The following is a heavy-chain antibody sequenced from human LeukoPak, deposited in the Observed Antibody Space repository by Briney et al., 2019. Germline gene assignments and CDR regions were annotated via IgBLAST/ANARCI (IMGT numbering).Heavy chain of an antibody. CDR2: INHSGST. CDR3: ARGAAALGY. CDR1: GGSFSGYY. V-gene: IGHV4-34*01. Sequence: PSETLSLTCAVYGGSFSGYYWSWIRQPPGKGLEWIGEINHSGSTNYNPSLKSRVTISVDTSKNQFSLKLSSVTAADPAVYYCARGAAALGYWGQGTLVTVSS. D-gene: IGHD6-25*01. J-gene: IGHJ4*02.